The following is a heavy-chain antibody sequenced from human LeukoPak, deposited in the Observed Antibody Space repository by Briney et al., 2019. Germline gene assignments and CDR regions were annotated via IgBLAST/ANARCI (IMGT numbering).Heavy chain of an antibody. CDR3: ARQGITVTSHNEFDY. CDR2: IYYSGST. CDR1: GGSISSSSYY. V-gene: IGHV4-39*01. J-gene: IGHJ4*02. D-gene: IGHD4-17*01. Sequence: SETLSLTCTVSGGSISSSSYYWGWIRQPPGKGLEWIGSIYYSGSTYYNPSLKSRVTISVDTSKNQFSLKLSSVTAADTAVYYCARQGITVTSHNEFDYWGRGTLVTVSS.